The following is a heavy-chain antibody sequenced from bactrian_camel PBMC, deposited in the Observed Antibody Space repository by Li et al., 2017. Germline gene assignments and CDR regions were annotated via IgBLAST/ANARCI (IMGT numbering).Heavy chain of an antibody. CDR3: AAARGRNLEGRGRCTLGFEW. D-gene: IGHD1*01. CDR2: IDSEGET. Sequence: HVQLVESGGGSVQAGVSLRLSCTSSVNTQRLSMAWFRQVPGKKREGVSAIDSEGETAYADSVKGRFTISRDNAKNALYLQMNALKPEDSAMYYCAAARGRNLEGRGRCTLGFEWWGQGTQVTVS. V-gene: IGHV3S9*01. J-gene: IGHJ4*01. CDR1: VNTQRLS.